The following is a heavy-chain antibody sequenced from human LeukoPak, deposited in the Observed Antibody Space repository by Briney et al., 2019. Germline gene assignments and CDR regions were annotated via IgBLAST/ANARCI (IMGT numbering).Heavy chain of an antibody. CDR3: ARLLGPLDYVWGSSRSK. Sequence: ASQTLSLTCTVSGVSISYATYQWTWIRQSAGKGLEWIGLISKSGTTNYNPSHKSRVTISIDTTKNQFSLKLTSVTAADTAVYYCARLLGPLDYVWGSSRSKWGQGTLVTVSS. CDR2: ISKSGTT. CDR1: GVSISYATYQ. J-gene: IGHJ4*02. D-gene: IGHD3-16*02. V-gene: IGHV4-61*02.